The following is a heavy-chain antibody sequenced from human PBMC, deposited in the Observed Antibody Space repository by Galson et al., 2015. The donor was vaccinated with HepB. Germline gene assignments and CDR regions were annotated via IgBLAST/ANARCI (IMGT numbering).Heavy chain of an antibody. CDR3: AKSLACSSTSCPPGYFDY. CDR1: GFTFSSYA. V-gene: IGHV3-23*01. Sequence: SLRLSCAASGFTFSSYAMSWVRQAPGKGLEWVSAISGSGGSTYYADSVKGRFTISRDNSKNTLYLQMNSLRAEDTAVYYCAKSLACSSTSCPPGYFDYWGQGTLVTVSS. CDR2: ISGSGGST. J-gene: IGHJ4*02. D-gene: IGHD2-2*01.